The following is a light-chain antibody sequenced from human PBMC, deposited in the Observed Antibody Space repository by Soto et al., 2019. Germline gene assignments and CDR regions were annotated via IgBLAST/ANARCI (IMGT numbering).Light chain of an antibody. CDR2: DAS. CDR1: HRVSSY. J-gene: IGKJ5*01. CDR3: QQRSNWPRSIT. V-gene: IGKV3-11*01. Sequence: IGVTKSPATLSLSPGERANLSCSTSHRVSSYLAWYQQTPGKAPRLLIYDASNRATGIPARFSGSGSGTDFTLTISSLEPEDFAVYYCQQRSNWPRSITFGQGTRLEIK.